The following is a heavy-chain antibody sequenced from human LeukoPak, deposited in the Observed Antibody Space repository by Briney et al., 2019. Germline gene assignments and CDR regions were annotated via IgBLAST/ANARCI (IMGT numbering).Heavy chain of an antibody. V-gene: IGHV3-48*03. J-gene: IGHJ2*01. D-gene: IGHD4-17*01. CDR1: GFTFSSYE. CDR2: ISSSGSTI. Sequence: GSLRLSCAASGFTFSSYEMNWVRQAPGKGLEWVSYISSSGSTIYYADSVKGRFTISRDNAKNPLYLQMSSLRAEDTAVYYCAGDGDYWYFDLWGRGTLVTVSS. CDR3: AGDGDYWYFDL.